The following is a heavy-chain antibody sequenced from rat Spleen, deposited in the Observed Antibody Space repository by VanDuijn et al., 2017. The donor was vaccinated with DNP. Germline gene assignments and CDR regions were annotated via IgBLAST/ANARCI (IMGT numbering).Heavy chain of an antibody. Sequence: EVQLVESGGGLLQPGRSLKLSCAASGFTFSSYDMAWVRQAPTKGLEWVAYIRYDGGSTYYGDSVKGRFTISRDNAEGTLHLQMNSLRSEDMATYHCVRWNNSGYYFDYWGQGVMVTVSS. CDR3: VRWNNSGYYFDY. CDR2: IRYDGGST. J-gene: IGHJ2*01. D-gene: IGHD4-3*01. CDR1: GFTFSSYD. V-gene: IGHV5-22*01.